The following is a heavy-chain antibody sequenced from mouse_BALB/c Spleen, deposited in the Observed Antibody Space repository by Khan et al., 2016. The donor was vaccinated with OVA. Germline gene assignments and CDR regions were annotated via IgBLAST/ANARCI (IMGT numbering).Heavy chain of an antibody. J-gene: IGHJ4*01. CDR1: GYTFRNFG. Sequence: QIQLVQSGPELKKPGETVKISCKASGYTFRNFGMNWVKQAPGKGLEWMGWINTYTGEPTYADDFKGRFAFSLETSASTAYLQINNLKNEDKATXFCARPAFFSYALAYWGQGTSVTVSS. CDR2: INTYTGEP. CDR3: ARPAFFSYALAY. V-gene: IGHV9-1*02.